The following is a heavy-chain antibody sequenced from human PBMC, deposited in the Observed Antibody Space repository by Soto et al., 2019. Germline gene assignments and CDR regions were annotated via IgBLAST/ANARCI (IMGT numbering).Heavy chain of an antibody. V-gene: IGHV4-31*01. D-gene: IGHD3-9*01. CDR2: IYYSGSA. CDR3: ASPLDVVSGYSPYFDF. CDR1: GASISSGGDY. J-gene: IGHJ4*02. Sequence: QLQLQESGPGLVKPSETLSLTCTVSGASISSGGDYWSWIRQHPGKGLEWIGYIYYSGSADYNPSLSSLVTMSVDTSKHTFSLKLSSVTAADTAIYYCASPLDVVSGYSPYFDFWGQGILVTVSS.